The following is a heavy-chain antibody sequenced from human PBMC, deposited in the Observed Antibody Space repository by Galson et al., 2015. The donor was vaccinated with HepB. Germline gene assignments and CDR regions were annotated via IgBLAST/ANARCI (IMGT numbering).Heavy chain of an antibody. CDR1: GGTFSSYA. Sequence: SVKVSCKASGGTFSSYAISWVRQAPGQGLEWMGGIIPIFGTANYAQKFQGRVTITADESTSTAYMELSSLRSEDTAVYCCASVGQGIVVVPAAIDYYYYMDVWGKGTTVTVTS. V-gene: IGHV1-69*13. CDR3: ASVGQGIVVVPAAIDYYYYMDV. J-gene: IGHJ6*03. CDR2: IIPIFGTA. D-gene: IGHD2-2*02.